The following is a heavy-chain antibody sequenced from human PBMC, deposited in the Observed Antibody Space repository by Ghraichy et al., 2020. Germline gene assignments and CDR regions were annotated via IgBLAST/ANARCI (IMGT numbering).Heavy chain of an antibody. J-gene: IGHJ3*01. D-gene: IGHD3-10*01. CDR1: GFNVGDKY. V-gene: IGHV3-66*01. CDR3: TRGMGKNNYNFDAFDV. CDR2: IYISGST. Sequence: GGSLRLSCAVSGFNVGDKYMNWVRQAPGKGLEWVSVIYISGSTFYRDSVKGRFVISRDTSKNTLNLQMHNLRAADTAMYYCTRGMGKNNYNFDAFDVWGQGTQVVVSA.